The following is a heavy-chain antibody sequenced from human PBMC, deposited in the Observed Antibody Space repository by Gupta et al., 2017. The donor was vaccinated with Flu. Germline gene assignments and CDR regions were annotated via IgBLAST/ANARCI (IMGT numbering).Heavy chain of an antibody. V-gene: IGHV3-30*18. D-gene: IGHD5-24*01. CDR2: TSYDDTNK. CDR3: AKDWRWNFNNFGMNV. J-gene: IGHJ6*02. CDR1: GCGYRNDG. Sequence: QEQVVESGGGVVEPGRSLRLCWAAFGCGYRNDGMHWGSQATGKGLEWVAVTSYDDTNKYYADSVKGRFTISRDNSKNTLYLQMNSLRTEDTAVYYCAKDWRWNFNNFGMNVWGQGTTVTVSS.